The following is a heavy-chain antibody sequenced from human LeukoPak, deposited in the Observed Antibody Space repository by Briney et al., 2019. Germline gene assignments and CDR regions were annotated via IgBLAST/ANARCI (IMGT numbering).Heavy chain of an antibody. V-gene: IGHV3-30*02. CDR2: MRYDGSNK. CDR3: AKDYAAAKYSSSLS. Sequence: PGGSLRLSCAASGFTYSSYGMHWVRQAPGKGLEWVAFMRYDGSNKYYADSVKGRFTSSRDNSKNTLYLQMNSLRAEDTAVYYCAKDYAAAKYSSSLSWGQGTLVTVSS. J-gene: IGHJ5*02. D-gene: IGHD6-13*01. CDR1: GFTYSSYG.